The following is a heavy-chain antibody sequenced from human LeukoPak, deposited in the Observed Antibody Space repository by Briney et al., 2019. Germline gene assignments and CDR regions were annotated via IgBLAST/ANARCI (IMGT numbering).Heavy chain of an antibody. CDR1: GFTFSSYG. J-gene: IGHJ4*02. CDR3: AKDLRYYDSSALDY. D-gene: IGHD3-22*01. CDR2: ISYDGSNK. Sequence: GGSLRLSCAASGFTFSSYGMHWVRQAPGKGLEWVAVISYDGSNKYYADSVKGRFTISRGNSKNTLYLQMNSLRAEDTAVYYCAKDLRYYDSSALDYWGQGTLVTVSS. V-gene: IGHV3-30*18.